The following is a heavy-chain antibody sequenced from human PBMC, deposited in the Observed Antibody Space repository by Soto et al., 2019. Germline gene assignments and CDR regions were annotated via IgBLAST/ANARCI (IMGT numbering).Heavy chain of an antibody. CDR1: GYNFTSYD. V-gene: IGHV1-8*01. D-gene: IGHD3-9*01. J-gene: IGHJ4*02. CDR2: MNPNSGNT. Sequence: QVQLVQSGAEVKKPGASVKVSCKASGYNFTSYDINWVRQAPGPELEWRGWMNPNSGNTGYALKFQGRVTMTRNTSISTAYMELSRLRSEDAAVYYCARGKLRYFGRAIDYWGQGTPVTVSS. CDR3: ARGKLRYFGRAIDY.